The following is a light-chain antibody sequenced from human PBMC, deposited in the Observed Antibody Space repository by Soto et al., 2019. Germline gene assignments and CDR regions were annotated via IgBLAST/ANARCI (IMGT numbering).Light chain of an antibody. CDR2: DVT. Sequence: QSALAQPPSASGSPGQSVTISCTGTSSDVGANNYVSWYQHHPGKAPKLIIYDVTERPSGVPDRFSGSKSGNTASLTVSGLQSEDEADYYCGSYAGSNSWVFGGGTQLTVL. CDR3: GSYAGSNSWV. CDR1: SSDVGANNY. V-gene: IGLV2-8*01. J-gene: IGLJ3*02.